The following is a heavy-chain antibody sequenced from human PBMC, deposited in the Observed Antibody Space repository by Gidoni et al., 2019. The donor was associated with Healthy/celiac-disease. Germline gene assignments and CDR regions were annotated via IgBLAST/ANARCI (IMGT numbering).Heavy chain of an antibody. V-gene: IGHV3-49*04. D-gene: IGHD5-12*01. Sequence: EVQLVESGGGLVQPGRSLRLSCTASGFTFGDYAMSWVRQAPGKGLEWVVFIRSKAYGGTTEYAASVKGRFTISRDDSKSIAYLQMNSLKTEDTAVYYCTRDGYKIGSGYEGYFDYWGQGTLVTVSS. CDR3: TRDGYKIGSGYEGYFDY. J-gene: IGHJ4*02. CDR1: GFTFGDYA. CDR2: IRSKAYGGTT.